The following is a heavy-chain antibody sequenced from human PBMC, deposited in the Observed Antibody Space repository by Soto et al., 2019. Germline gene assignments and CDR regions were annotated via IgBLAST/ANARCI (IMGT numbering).Heavy chain of an antibody. V-gene: IGHV4-39*01. D-gene: IGHD2-2*01. CDR2: IYYSGST. CDR3: ARLKASLPEYCSSTSCYLPFYFDY. J-gene: IGHJ4*02. CDR1: GGSISSSSYY. Sequence: KLPETLSLTCTVSGGSISSSSYYWGWIRQPPGKGLEWIGSIYYSGSTYYNPSLKSRVTISVDTSKNQFSLKLSSVTAADTAVYYCARLKASLPEYCSSTSCYLPFYFDYWGQGTLVTVSS.